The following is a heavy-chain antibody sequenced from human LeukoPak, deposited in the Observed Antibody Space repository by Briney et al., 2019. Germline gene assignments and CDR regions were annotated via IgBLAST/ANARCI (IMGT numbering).Heavy chain of an antibody. J-gene: IGHJ3*02. CDR3: AKDPNGDYIGTFDI. D-gene: IGHD4-17*01. CDR2: IIPILGIA. CDR1: GGTFSSYA. Sequence: SVKVSCKASGGTFSSYAISWVRQAPGQGLEWMGRIIPILGIANYAQRFQGRVTITADKSTSTAYMELSSLRAGDTAVYLCAKDPNGDYIGTFDIWGQGTMVTVSS. V-gene: IGHV1-69*04.